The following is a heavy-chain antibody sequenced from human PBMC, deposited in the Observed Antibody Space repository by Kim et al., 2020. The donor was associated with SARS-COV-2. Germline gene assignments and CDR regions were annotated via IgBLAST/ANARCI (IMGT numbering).Heavy chain of an antibody. CDR3: ARGHVWQWLVRDFDY. CDR2: ISYDGSNK. V-gene: IGHV3-30-3*01. Sequence: GGSLRLSCAASGFTFSSYAMHWVRQAPGKGLEWVAVISYDGSNKYYADSVKGRFTISRDNSKNTLYLQMNSLKAEDTAVYYCARGHVWQWLVRDFDYWG. D-gene: IGHD6-19*01. J-gene: IGHJ4*01. CDR1: GFTFSSYA.